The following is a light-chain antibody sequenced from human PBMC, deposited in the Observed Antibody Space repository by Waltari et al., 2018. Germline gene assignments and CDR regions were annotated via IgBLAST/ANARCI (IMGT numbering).Light chain of an antibody. CDR1: SGHIATNY. Sequence: FMLTQPHSVSESPGKTVTISCTRSSGHIATNYVQWYQRRPGSAPAKVNYEDNQRPSVVPARFSGAIDSSSNSASLIISGLKAEDEADYYCQSFDSSHVVFGGGTKLTVL. V-gene: IGLV6-57*03. CDR3: QSFDSSHVV. CDR2: EDN. J-gene: IGLJ2*01.